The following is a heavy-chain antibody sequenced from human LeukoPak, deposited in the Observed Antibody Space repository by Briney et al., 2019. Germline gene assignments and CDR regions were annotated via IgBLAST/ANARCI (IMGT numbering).Heavy chain of an antibody. CDR1: GGSISSGGYS. CDR2: IYHSGST. CDR3: ARDPKGYSGTFSHY. V-gene: IGHV4-30-2*01. Sequence: PSQTLSLTCAVSGGSISSGGYSWSWIRQPPGKGLEWIGYIYHSGSTYYNPSLKSRVTISVDRSKNQFSLKLSSVTAADTAVYYCARDPKGYSGTFSHYWGQGTLVTVSS. D-gene: IGHD5-12*01. J-gene: IGHJ4*02.